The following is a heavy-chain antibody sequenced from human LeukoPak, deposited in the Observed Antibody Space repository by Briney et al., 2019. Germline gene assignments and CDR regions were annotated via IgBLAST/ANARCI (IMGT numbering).Heavy chain of an antibody. V-gene: IGHV3-7*01. CDR3: ARDPPSATIYYKYFDY. CDR1: GFTFSEYW. Sequence: GGSLRLSCAASGFTFSEYWMTWVRQAPGKGLEWVASIKEDGSEKYYADSVKGRFIISRDNSKNMLYLQMSSLRAEDTAVYYCARDPPSATIYYKYFDYWGQGTLVTVSS. J-gene: IGHJ4*02. D-gene: IGHD3-10*01. CDR2: IKEDGSEK.